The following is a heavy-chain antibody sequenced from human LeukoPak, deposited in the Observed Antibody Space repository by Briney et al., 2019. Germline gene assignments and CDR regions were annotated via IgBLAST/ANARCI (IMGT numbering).Heavy chain of an antibody. J-gene: IGHJ4*02. Sequence: GASVKVSCKASGYTFSDYTINWVRQAPGQGLEWVGWINTNTGDQIYARGFKGRFVLSVDKSVNTAYLEIASLKNEDNAVYYCARSSRGVIGLLDYWGQGTLVTVSS. CDR2: INTNTGDQ. V-gene: IGHV7-4-1*01. D-gene: IGHD3-10*01. CDR1: GYTFSDYT. CDR3: ARSSRGVIGLLDY.